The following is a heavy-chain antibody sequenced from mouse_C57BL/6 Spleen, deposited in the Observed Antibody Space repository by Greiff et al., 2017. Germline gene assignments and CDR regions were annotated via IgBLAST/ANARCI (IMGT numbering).Heavy chain of an antibody. CDR2: IDPSDSET. CDR1: GYTFTSYW. V-gene: IGHV1-52*01. Sequence: QVQLQPSGAELVRPGSSVKLSCKASGYTFTSYWMHWVKQRPIQGLEWIGNIDPSDSETHYNQKFKDKATLTVDKSSSTAYMQLSSLTSEDSAVYYCARYYYGSSAWYFDVWGTGTTVTVSS. D-gene: IGHD1-1*01. CDR3: ARYYYGSSAWYFDV. J-gene: IGHJ1*03.